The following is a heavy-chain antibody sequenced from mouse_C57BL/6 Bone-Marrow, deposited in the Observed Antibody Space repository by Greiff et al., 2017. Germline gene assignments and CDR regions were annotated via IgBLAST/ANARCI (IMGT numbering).Heavy chain of an antibody. CDR3: TREEELGRSYFDS. CDR1: GYTFTSYW. CDR2: IYPGNSDT. J-gene: IGHJ2*01. V-gene: IGHV1-5*01. Sequence: EVQLQQSGPVLARPGASVKMSCKTSGYTFTSYWMHWVKQRPGQGLEWIGAIYPGNSDTSYNQKFKGKAKLTAVTSASTAYMELSSLTNEDYAVYYCTREEELGRSYFDSWGQGTTLTVSS. D-gene: IGHD4-1*01.